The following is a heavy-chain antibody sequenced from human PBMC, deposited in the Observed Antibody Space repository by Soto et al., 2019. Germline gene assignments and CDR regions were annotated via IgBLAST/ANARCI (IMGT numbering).Heavy chain of an antibody. CDR1: RDAFASYG. V-gene: IGHV1-18*01. CDR2: ISAYNGNT. J-gene: IGHJ6*02. Sequence: GASVKVCSKASRDAFASYGISWVQQAPGQGLEWMGWISAYNGNTNYAQKLQGRVTMTTDKSTSTAYMELRSLRSDDTAVYYCARDRPITMVRGVALFDYYYGMDVWGQGTTVTVSS. CDR3: ARDRPITMVRGVALFDYYYGMDV. D-gene: IGHD3-10*01.